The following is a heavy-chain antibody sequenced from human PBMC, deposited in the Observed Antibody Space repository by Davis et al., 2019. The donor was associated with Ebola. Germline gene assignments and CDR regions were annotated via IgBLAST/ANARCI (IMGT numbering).Heavy chain of an antibody. J-gene: IGHJ4*02. D-gene: IGHD3-10*01. CDR1: GGSFSGYY. CDR2: INHSGST. Sequence: MPSETLSLTCAVYGGSFSGYYWSWIRQPPGKGLEWIGEINHSGSTNYNPSLKSRVTISVDTSKNQFSLKLNSVTAADTAVYYCARGSGTYLSFDYWGQGTLVTVSS. V-gene: IGHV4-34*01. CDR3: ARGSGTYLSFDY.